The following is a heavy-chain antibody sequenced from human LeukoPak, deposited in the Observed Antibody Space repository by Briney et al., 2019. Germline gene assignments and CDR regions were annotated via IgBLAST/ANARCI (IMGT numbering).Heavy chain of an antibody. CDR3: ATRTYSSGWYTFDY. V-gene: IGHV3-23*01. CDR1: GFTFSSYA. CDR2: ISGST. D-gene: IGHD6-19*01. J-gene: IGHJ4*02. Sequence: GGSLRLSCAASGFTFSSYAMSWFRQAPGKGLEWVSGISGSTYYADSVRGRFTISRDNSKNTLYLQMNSLRAEDTAVYYCATRTYSSGWYTFDYWGQGTLVTVSS.